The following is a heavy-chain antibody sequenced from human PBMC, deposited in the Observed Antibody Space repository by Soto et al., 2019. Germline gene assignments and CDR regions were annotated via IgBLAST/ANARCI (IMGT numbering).Heavy chain of an antibody. Sequence: SETLSLTCTVSGGSISSSSYYWGWIRQPPGKGLEWIGSIYYSGSTYYNPSLKSRVTISVDTSKNQFSLKLSSVTAADTAVYYCARGDYDILTGYYKSFDYWGQGTLVTV. CDR1: GGSISSSSYY. V-gene: IGHV4-39*01. D-gene: IGHD3-9*01. CDR3: ARGDYDILTGYYKSFDY. J-gene: IGHJ4*02. CDR2: IYYSGST.